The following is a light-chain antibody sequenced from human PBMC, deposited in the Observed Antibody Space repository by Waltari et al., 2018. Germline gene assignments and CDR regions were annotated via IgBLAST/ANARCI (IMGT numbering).Light chain of an antibody. Sequence: SALTQPASVSGSPGQSITISCTGTSSDGGSYYLVSWYQQHPGKAPNLMIYEGSKRPSGVSNRFSGSKSGNTASLTISGLQAEDEADYYCCSYAGSSWVFGGGTKLTVL. V-gene: IGLV2-23*01. CDR3: CSYAGSSWV. CDR1: SSDGGSYYL. J-gene: IGLJ3*02. CDR2: EGS.